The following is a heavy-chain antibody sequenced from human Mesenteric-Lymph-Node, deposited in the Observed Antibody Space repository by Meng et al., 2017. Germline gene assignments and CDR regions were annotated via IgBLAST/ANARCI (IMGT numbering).Heavy chain of an antibody. CDR3: ASFSCYYDSSGYCKDY. J-gene: IGHJ4*02. CDR1: GYTFTGYY. D-gene: IGHD3-22*01. CDR2: IIPIFGTA. Sequence: SVKVSCKAFGYTFTGYYMHWVRQAPGQGPEWMGGIIPIFGTANYAQKFQGRVTITADKSTSTAYMELSSLRSEDTAVYYCASFSCYYDSSGYCKDYWGQGTLVTVSS. V-gene: IGHV1-69*06.